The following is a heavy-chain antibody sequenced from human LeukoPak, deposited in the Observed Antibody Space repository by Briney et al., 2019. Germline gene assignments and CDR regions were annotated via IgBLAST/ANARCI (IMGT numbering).Heavy chain of an antibody. Sequence: ASVKVSCKASGCTFTSYDISWVRQATGQGLEWMGGIIPIFGTANYAQKFQGRVTITADESTSTAYMELSSLRSEDTAVYYCAREGAMATILFDYWGQGTLVTVSS. V-gene: IGHV1-69*13. D-gene: IGHD5-24*01. J-gene: IGHJ4*02. CDR2: IIPIFGTA. CDR1: GCTFTSYD. CDR3: AREGAMATILFDY.